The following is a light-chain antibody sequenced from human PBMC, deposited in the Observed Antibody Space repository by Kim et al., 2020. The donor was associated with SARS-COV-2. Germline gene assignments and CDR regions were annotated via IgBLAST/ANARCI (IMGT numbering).Light chain of an antibody. Sequence: VSPGQTASITCSGDKLGDKYACWYQQKPGQSPVLVIYQDSKRPSGIPERFSGSNSGNTATLTISGTQAMDEADYYGQAWDSSTAVFGGGTQLTVL. V-gene: IGLV3-1*01. CDR1: KLGDKY. J-gene: IGLJ2*01. CDR2: QDS. CDR3: QAWDSSTAV.